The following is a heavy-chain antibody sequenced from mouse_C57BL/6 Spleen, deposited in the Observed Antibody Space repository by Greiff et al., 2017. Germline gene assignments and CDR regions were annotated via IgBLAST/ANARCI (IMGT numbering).Heavy chain of an antibody. CDR1: GFTFSDYY. Sequence: EVKLMESEGGLVQPGSSMKLSCTASGFTFSDYYMAWVRQFPEKGLEWVANLTYDGSSTYYLYSLKSRFIISIDNAKNSRYLRMSSLKSEDTATYYCARNWDWYFDVWGTGTTVTVSA. V-gene: IGHV5-16*01. D-gene: IGHD4-1*01. CDR2: LTYDGSST. J-gene: IGHJ1*03. CDR3: ARNWDWYFDV.